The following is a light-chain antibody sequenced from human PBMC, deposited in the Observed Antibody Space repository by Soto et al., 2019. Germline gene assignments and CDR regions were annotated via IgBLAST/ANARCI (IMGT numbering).Light chain of an antibody. Sequence: QSALTQPASVSGSPGQSITISCTGTISDVGGYNYVSWYQQHPGKAPKLVIYEVSNRPSGFSDRFSASKSGNTASLTISGLQPEDEADYYCGSYRSSSTPYVFGTGTKLTVL. V-gene: IGLV2-14*01. CDR1: ISDVGGYNY. J-gene: IGLJ1*01. CDR3: GSYRSSSTPYV. CDR2: EVS.